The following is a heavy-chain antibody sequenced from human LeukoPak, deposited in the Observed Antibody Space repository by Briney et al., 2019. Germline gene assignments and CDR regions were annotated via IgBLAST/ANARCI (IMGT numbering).Heavy chain of an antibody. CDR2: IYYSGST. J-gene: IGHJ5*02. Sequence: SETLSLTCTVSGGSISSYYWSWIRQPPGKGLEWIGYIYYSGSTNYNPSLKSRVTISVDTSKNQFSLKLSSVTAADTAVYYCAIDIGTGWFDPWGQGTLVTVSS. D-gene: IGHD1-26*01. V-gene: IGHV4-59*01. CDR3: AIDIGTGWFDP. CDR1: GGSISSYY.